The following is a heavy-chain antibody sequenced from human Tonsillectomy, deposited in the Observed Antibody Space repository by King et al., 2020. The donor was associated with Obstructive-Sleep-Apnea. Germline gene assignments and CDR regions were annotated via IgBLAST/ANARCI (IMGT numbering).Heavy chain of an antibody. J-gene: IGHJ4*02. CDR3: TRDLGYYDTSGYLGFY. D-gene: IGHD3-22*01. CDR2: IRSKVYGGTT. V-gene: IGHV3-49*03. CDR1: GCTFGDYS. Sequence: VQLVESGGGLVQPGRSLRLSCTASGCTFGDYSISWFRQAPGKGLAWVGFIRSKVYGGTTEYAESVKGRFTISREDSKIIAYLQMTSLKTEDTAVYYCTRDLGYYDTSGYLGFYWGQGTLVTVSS.